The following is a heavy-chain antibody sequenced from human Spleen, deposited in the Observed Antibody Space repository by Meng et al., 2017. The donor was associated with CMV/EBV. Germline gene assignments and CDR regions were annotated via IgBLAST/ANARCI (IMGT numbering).Heavy chain of an antibody. D-gene: IGHD6-19*01. CDR3: ARLYTSGWSEGNFDY. V-gene: IGHV1-69*05. J-gene: IGHJ4*02. CDR1: GYTFTGYY. Sequence: SVKVSCKASGYTFTGYYMHWVRQAPGQGLEWMGWINPIFGTTNYAEKFQGRVTLTTDESTSTAYMELSSLRSEDTAVYYCARLYTSGWSEGNFDYWGQGTLVTVSS. CDR2: INPIFGTT.